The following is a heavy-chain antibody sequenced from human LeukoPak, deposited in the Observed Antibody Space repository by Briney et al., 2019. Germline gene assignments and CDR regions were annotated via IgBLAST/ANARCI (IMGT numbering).Heavy chain of an antibody. D-gene: IGHD3-22*01. CDR1: GGSFSGYY. CDR3: VLYYYDSSGYFDGFDY. J-gene: IGHJ4*02. V-gene: IGHV4-34*01. Sequence: SETLSLTCAVYGGSFSGYYWSWIRQPPGKGLEWIGEINHSGSTNYNPSLKSRVTISVDTSKNQFSLKLSSVTAADTAAYYCVLYYYDSSGYFDGFDYWGQGTLVTVSS. CDR2: INHSGST.